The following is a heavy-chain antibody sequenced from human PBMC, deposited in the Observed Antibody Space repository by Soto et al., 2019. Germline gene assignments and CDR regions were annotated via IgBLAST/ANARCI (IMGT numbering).Heavy chain of an antibody. Sequence: SETLSLTCAVSGGSIRSNNWWSWVRQPPGKGLEWIGEIFHSGSTNYNPSLKTRVTISVDTSKNQFSLKLSSVTAADTAVYYRARSLRRGPPFDYWGQGTLVTVSS. J-gene: IGHJ4*02. CDR2: IFHSGST. V-gene: IGHV4-4*02. CDR3: ARSLRRGPPFDY. D-gene: IGHD3-10*01. CDR1: GGSIRSNNW.